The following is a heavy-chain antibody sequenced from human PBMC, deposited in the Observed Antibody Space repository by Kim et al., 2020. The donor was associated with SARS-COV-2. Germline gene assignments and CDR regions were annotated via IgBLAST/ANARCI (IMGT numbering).Heavy chain of an antibody. CDR1: GFTFSSYG. CDR2: IWYDGSNK. Sequence: GGSLRLSCAASGFTFSSYGMHWVRQAPGKGLEWVAVIWYDGSNKYYADSVKGRFTISRDNSKNTLYLQMNSLRAEDTAVYYCARDPTIVVVIPQDYYYYGMDVWGQGTTVTVSS. J-gene: IGHJ6*02. V-gene: IGHV3-33*01. D-gene: IGHD3-22*01. CDR3: ARDPTIVVVIPQDYYYYGMDV.